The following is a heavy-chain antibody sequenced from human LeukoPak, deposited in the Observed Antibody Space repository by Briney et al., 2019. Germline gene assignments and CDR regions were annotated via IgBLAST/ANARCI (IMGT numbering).Heavy chain of an antibody. V-gene: IGHV4-4*07. D-gene: IGHD3-16*02. Sequence: PSETLSLTCTVSGGSTSSYYWSWIRQPAGKGLEWIGRIYTSGSTNYNPSLKSRVTMSVDTSKNQFSLKLSSVTAADTAVYYCARSRMITFGGVIVPEYYFDYWGQGTLVTVSS. CDR1: GGSTSSYY. CDR2: IYTSGST. J-gene: IGHJ4*02. CDR3: ARSRMITFGGVIVPEYYFDY.